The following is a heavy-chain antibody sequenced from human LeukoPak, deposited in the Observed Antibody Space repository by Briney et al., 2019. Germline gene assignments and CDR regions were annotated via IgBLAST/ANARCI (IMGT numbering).Heavy chain of an antibody. Sequence: GASVKVSCKASGYTFTSYDINWVRQATGQGLEWMGWMNPNSGNTGYAQKFQGRVTMTRNTSISTAYMELSSLRSEDTAVYYCAMEGWGDYYDSSGYSDYWGQGTLVTVSS. CDR2: MNPNSGNT. J-gene: IGHJ4*02. CDR3: AMEGWGDYYDSSGYSDY. CDR1: GYTFTSYD. D-gene: IGHD3-22*01. V-gene: IGHV1-8*01.